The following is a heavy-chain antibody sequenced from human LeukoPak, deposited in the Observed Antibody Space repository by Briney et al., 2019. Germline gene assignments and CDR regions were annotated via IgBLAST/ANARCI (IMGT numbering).Heavy chain of an antibody. Sequence: GGSLRLSCAASGFTFSGSAMHWVRPASGKGLEWVVRIKSKANSYATAYAASVKGRFTISRDDSKNTAYLQMNSLKTEDTAVYYCTRQSSWSLNWFDPWGQGTLVTVSS. D-gene: IGHD6-13*01. CDR3: TRQSSWSLNWFDP. CDR1: GFTFSGSA. CDR2: IKSKANSYAT. V-gene: IGHV3-73*01. J-gene: IGHJ5*02.